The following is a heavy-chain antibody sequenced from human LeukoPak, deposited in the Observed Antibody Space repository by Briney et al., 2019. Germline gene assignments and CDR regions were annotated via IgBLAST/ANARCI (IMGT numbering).Heavy chain of an antibody. V-gene: IGHV1-69*04. CDR2: IIPILGIA. Sequence: SVKVSCKASGGTFSSYAISWVRQAPGQGLEWMGRIIPILGIANYAQKFQGRVTITADKSTSTAYMELSSPRSEDTAVYYCARAPGYSGYDFDYWGQGTLVTVSS. CDR3: ARAPGYSGYDFDY. J-gene: IGHJ4*02. D-gene: IGHD5-12*01. CDR1: GGTFSSYA.